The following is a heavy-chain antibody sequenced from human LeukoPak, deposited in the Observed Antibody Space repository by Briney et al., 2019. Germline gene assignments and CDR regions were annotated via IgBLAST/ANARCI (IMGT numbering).Heavy chain of an antibody. CDR3: ARGRSILAY. V-gene: IGHV4-34*01. CDR2: INHSGST. Sequence: PSETLSLTCAVYGVSFSGYYWSWIRQPPGKGLEWIGEINHSGSTNYNPSLKSRVTISVDTSKNQFSLKLSSVTAADTAVYYCARGRSILAYWGQGTLVTVSS. D-gene: IGHD2-15*01. CDR1: GVSFSGYY. J-gene: IGHJ4*02.